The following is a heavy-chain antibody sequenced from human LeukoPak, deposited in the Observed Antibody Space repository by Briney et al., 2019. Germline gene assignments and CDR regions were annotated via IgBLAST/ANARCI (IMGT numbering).Heavy chain of an antibody. Sequence: GGSLRLSCAASGFSFSYFWMSWVRQAPGKGLEWVANIKQDGSEKYYVDSVKGRFTISRDNAKNSLYLQMNSLRAEDTAVYYCARDSGQYYYDSSGYYDSDYWGQGTLVTVSS. CDR3: ARDSGQYYYDSSGYYDSDY. D-gene: IGHD3-22*01. J-gene: IGHJ4*02. CDR1: GFSFSYFW. CDR2: IKQDGSEK. V-gene: IGHV3-7*01.